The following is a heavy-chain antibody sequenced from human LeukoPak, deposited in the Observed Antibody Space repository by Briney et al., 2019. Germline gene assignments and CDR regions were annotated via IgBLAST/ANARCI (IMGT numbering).Heavy chain of an antibody. D-gene: IGHD4-17*01. V-gene: IGHV3-23*01. CDR1: GFTFGDYA. CDR3: SKGRAVTTYYYYMDV. Sequence: ASLRLSCTASGFTFGDYAISWVRQATGKGLEWVSAISGSGGSTYYADSVKGRFTFSRDNSKNTLYLQMNSLRAEDTAVYYCSKGRAVTTYYYYMDVWGKGTTVTVSS. J-gene: IGHJ6*03. CDR2: ISGSGGST.